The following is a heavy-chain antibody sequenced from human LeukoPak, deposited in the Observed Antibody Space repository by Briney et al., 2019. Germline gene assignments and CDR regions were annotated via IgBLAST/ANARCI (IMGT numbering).Heavy chain of an antibody. V-gene: IGHV3-53*01. CDR1: GFTFSSYW. J-gene: IGHJ4*02. Sequence: GGSLRLSCAASGFTFSSYWMNWARQAPGKGLEWVSLIYSGGSTFYADSVKGRFTISRDNSKNTLYLQMNSLRAEDTAVYYCARALLGELRLDYWGQGTLVTVSS. CDR2: IYSGGST. D-gene: IGHD1-26*01. CDR3: ARALLGELRLDY.